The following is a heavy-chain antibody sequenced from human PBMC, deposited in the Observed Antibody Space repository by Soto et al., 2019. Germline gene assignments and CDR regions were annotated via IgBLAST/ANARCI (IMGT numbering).Heavy chain of an antibody. CDR3: ARDSLRGYYYYGMDV. Sequence: XGKGLEWVAVISYDGSNKYYADSVKGRFTISRDNSKNTLYLQMNSLRAEDTAVYYCARDSLRGYYYYGMDVWGQGTTVTVSS. V-gene: IGHV3-30-3*01. J-gene: IGHJ6*02. CDR2: ISYDGSNK.